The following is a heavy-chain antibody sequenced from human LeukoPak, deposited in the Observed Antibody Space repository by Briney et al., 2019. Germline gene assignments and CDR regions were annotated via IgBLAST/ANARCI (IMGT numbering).Heavy chain of an antibody. Sequence: PSETLSLTCTVSGGSISRSGYYWAWIRQPPGKGLEWIASSDYTGSKTYNPSLKSRVTVSVDTSKNQFFLKLTSVTAADTAVYYCARGEWDLLFDYWGQGTLVTVSS. CDR3: ARGEWDLLFDY. CDR2: SDYTGSK. V-gene: IGHV4-39*07. D-gene: IGHD1-26*01. CDR1: GGSISRSGYY. J-gene: IGHJ4*02.